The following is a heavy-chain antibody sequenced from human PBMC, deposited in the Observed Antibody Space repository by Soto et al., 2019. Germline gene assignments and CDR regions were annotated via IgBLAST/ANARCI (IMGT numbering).Heavy chain of an antibody. J-gene: IGHJ4*02. CDR3: ARVGYCSGGSCYPPPFDY. CDR1: GYTFTSYA. CDR2: VNAGNGNT. V-gene: IGHV1-3*01. Sequence: GASVKVSCKASGYTFTSYAMHWVRQAPGQRLEWMGWVNAGNGNTKYPQKFQGRVTITRDTSASTAYMELSSLRSEDTAVYYCARVGYCSGGSCYPPPFDYWGQGTLVTVSS. D-gene: IGHD2-15*01.